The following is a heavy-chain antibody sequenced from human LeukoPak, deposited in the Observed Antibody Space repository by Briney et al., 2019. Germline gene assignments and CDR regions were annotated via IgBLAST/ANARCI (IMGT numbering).Heavy chain of an antibody. J-gene: IGHJ3*02. V-gene: IGHV4-61*02. CDR3: ARMSLEYSSGLDAFDI. D-gene: IGHD6-19*01. CDR2: ISTSGST. CDR1: GGSISRGSFY. Sequence: PSETLSLTCTVSGGSISRGSFYWSWIRQPAGKGLEWIGRISTSGSTNYNPSLKSRVTISVDTSKNQFSLKLSSVTAADTAVYYCARMSLEYSSGLDAFDIWGQGTMVTVSS.